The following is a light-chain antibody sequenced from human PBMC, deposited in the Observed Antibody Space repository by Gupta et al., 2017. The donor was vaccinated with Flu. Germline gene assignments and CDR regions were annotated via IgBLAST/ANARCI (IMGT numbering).Light chain of an antibody. CDR1: SSNIGRDH. J-gene: IGLJ1*01. CDR2: TTN. CDR3: GAWDDILNGYV. V-gene: IGLV1-44*01. Sequence: HSVLTHSPSSSARPGQRIITPSSASSSNIGRDHVNWYQQLPGTAPKLLIHTTNQRASGVPDRFSGSKSGTSASLTISGPQSEDEADYYCGAWDDILNGYVFGTGTKVTVL.